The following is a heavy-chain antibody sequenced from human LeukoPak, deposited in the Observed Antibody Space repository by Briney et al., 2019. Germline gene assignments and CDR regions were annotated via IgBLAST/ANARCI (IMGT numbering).Heavy chain of an antibody. J-gene: IGHJ4*02. Sequence: PGGSLRLSCVASGFTFDDYAMHWVRQAPGKGLEWVSGISYNRDGIGYADSVKGRFTVSRDNTKNSLYLQMNSLRSEDTALYYCAKGAAAGVRVYFDYWGQGILVTVSS. CDR2: ISYNRDGI. CDR3: AKGAAAGVRVYFDY. CDR1: GFTFDDYA. V-gene: IGHV3-9*01. D-gene: IGHD6-25*01.